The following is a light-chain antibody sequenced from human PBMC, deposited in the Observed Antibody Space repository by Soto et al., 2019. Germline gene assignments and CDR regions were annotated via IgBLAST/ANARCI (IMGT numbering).Light chain of an antibody. CDR3: PQYDSTPPT. CDR2: GAS. J-gene: IGKJ1*01. V-gene: IGKV3-20*01. CDR1: QSVNSNY. Sequence: EIVLTQSPGTLSLSPGDRATLSCRASQSVNSNYLAWYQRKPGQAPRLLIYGASNRATDIPYRFSASGSGTDFNLTITRLEAEDFAVYYCPQYDSTPPTFGQGTKVEVK.